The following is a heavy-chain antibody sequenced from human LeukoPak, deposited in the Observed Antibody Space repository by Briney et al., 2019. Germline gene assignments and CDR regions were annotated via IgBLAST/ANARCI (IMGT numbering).Heavy chain of an antibody. J-gene: IGHJ6*03. CDR3: ARHRVSATRDYYYYYYMDV. CDR1: GGSISSYY. V-gene: IGHV4-4*09. CDR2: IYTSGST. D-gene: IGHD6-6*01. Sequence: PSETLSLTCTVSGGSISSYYWSWIRQPPGKGLEWIGYIYTSGSTNYNPSLKSRVTISVDTSKNQFSLKLSSVTAADTAVYYCARHRVSATRDYYYYYYMDVWGKGTTVTVSS.